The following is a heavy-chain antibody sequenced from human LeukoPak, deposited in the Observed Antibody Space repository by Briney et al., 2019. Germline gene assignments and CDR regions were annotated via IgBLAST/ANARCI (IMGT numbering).Heavy chain of an antibody. J-gene: IGHJ6*03. Sequence: GASVKVSCKASGYTFTGYYMHWVRQAPGQGLEWMGWINPNSGGTNYAQKFQGRVTMTRDTSISTAYMELSRLRSDDTAVYYCASQSYYDSSGFHYYYYMDVWGKGTTVTVSS. CDR1: GYTFTGYY. CDR2: INPNSGGT. V-gene: IGHV1-2*02. CDR3: ASQSYYDSSGFHYYYYMDV. D-gene: IGHD3-22*01.